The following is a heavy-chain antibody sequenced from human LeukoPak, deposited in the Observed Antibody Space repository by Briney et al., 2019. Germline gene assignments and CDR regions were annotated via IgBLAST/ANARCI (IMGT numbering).Heavy chain of an antibody. D-gene: IGHD3-22*01. CDR3: ASFHYYDSSGYYYYYGMDV. Sequence: SETLSLTCAVYGVFFSGYYWSWIRHPPGKWLEWIGETNHSGSTNYDPSLKSRVTISVDTSKNQFSLKLSSVTAADTAVYYCASFHYYDSSGYYYYYGMDVWGQGTTVTVSS. V-gene: IGHV4-34*01. CDR2: TNHSGST. J-gene: IGHJ6*02. CDR1: GVFFSGYY.